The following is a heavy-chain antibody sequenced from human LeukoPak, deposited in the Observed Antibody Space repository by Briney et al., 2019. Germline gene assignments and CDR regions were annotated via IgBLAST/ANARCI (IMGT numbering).Heavy chain of an antibody. V-gene: IGHV3-64*01. CDR3: ARDYSSSWYFYYYMDV. CDR1: GFTFSSYA. J-gene: IGHJ6*03. Sequence: GSLRLSCAASGFTFSSYAMHWVRQAPGKGLEYVSAISSNGGSTYYANSVKGRFTISRDNSKNTLYPQMGSLRAEDMAVYYCARDYSSSWYFYYYMDVWGKGTTVTVSS. D-gene: IGHD6-13*01. CDR2: ISSNGGST.